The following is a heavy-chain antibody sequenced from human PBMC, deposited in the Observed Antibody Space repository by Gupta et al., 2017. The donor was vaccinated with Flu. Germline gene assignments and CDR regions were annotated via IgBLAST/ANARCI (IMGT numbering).Heavy chain of an antibody. CDR3: ARVSTPQEGIAAAGHFDY. CDR1: GFTVSSNY. J-gene: IGHJ4*02. D-gene: IGHD6-13*01. Sequence: EAQLVESGGGLVQPGGSLRLSCAASGFTVSSNYMSWVRQAPGKGLEWVSVIYSGGSTYYADSVKGRFTISRDNSKNTLYLQMNSLRAEDTAVYYCARVSTPQEGIAAAGHFDYWGQGTLVTVSS. V-gene: IGHV3-66*02. CDR2: IYSGGST.